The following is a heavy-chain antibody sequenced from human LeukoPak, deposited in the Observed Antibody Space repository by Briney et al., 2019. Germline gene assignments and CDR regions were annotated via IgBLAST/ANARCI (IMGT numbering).Heavy chain of an antibody. CDR2: IYYSGST. D-gene: IGHD3-22*01. CDR1: GFSISSYD. V-gene: IGHV4-59*12. Sequence: SETLSLTCTVSGFSISSYDWSWIRQPPGKGLEWIGYIYYSGSTNYNPSLKSRVTISVDTSKNQFSLKLSSVTAADTAVYYCAREIVVTVDAFDIWGQGTMVTVSS. CDR3: AREIVVTVDAFDI. J-gene: IGHJ3*02.